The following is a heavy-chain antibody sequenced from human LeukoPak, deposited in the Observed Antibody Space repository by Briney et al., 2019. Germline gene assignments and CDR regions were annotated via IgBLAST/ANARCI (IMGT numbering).Heavy chain of an antibody. J-gene: IGHJ3*02. CDR1: GGTFSSYA. D-gene: IGHD5-18*01. V-gene: IGHV1-69*05. Sequence: SVKVSCKASGGTFSSYAVSWVRQAPGQGLEWMGGIIPIFGTANYAQKFQGRVTITTDESTSTAYMELSSLRSEDTAVYYCARDLSGYSYEGPWDAFDIWGQGTMVTVSS. CDR2: IIPIFGTA. CDR3: ARDLSGYSYEGPWDAFDI.